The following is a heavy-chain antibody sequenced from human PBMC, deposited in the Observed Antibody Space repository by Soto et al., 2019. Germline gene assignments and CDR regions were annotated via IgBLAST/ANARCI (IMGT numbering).Heavy chain of an antibody. J-gene: IGHJ4*02. CDR2: IYSAGGAGDT. Sequence: EVQLVESGGGLVQPGGSLRLSCAASGFTVSRSYMNWVRQAPGKGLEWVSVIYSAGGAGDTYHADSVKGRFTISRDNSKNTLYLQMNSLRAEDTAVYYCATFDTSGSYFESWGQGTLVTVSS. D-gene: IGHD3-22*01. CDR3: ATFDTSGSYFES. V-gene: IGHV3-66*01. CDR1: GFTVSRSY.